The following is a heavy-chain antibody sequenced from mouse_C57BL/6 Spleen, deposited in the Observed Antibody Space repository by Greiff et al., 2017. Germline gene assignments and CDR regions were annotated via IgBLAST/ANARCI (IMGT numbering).Heavy chain of an antibody. J-gene: IGHJ3*01. Sequence: DVKLQESGGGLVKPGGSLKLSCAASGFTFSDYGMHWVRQAPEKGLEWVAYISSGSSTIYYADTVKGRFTISRDNAKNTLFLQMTSLRSEDTAMYYCAGGNYWFAYWGQGTLVTVSA. V-gene: IGHV5-17*01. CDR1: GFTFSDYG. CDR3: AGGNYWFAY. D-gene: IGHD2-1*01. CDR2: ISSGSSTI.